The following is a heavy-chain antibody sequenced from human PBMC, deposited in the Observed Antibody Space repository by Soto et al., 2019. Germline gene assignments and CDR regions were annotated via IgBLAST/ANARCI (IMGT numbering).Heavy chain of an antibody. J-gene: IGHJ5*02. CDR2: IYYSGST. Sequence: SETLSLTCTVSGGSICSYYWSWIRQPPGKGLEWIGYIYYSGSTNYNPSLKSRVTISVDTSKNQFSLKLSSVTAADTAVYYCARALRADFWSGYPFDPWGQGTLVTVSS. CDR3: ARALRADFWSGYPFDP. CDR1: GGSICSYY. D-gene: IGHD3-3*01. V-gene: IGHV4-59*01.